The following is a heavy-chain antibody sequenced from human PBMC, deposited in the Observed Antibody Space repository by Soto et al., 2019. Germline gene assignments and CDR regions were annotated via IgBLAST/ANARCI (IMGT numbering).Heavy chain of an antibody. V-gene: IGHV4-39*07. CDR3: ARDTGDWRPVTTAGKGRGHYYYYGMDV. D-gene: IGHD4-17*01. CDR2: IYYSGST. J-gene: IGHJ6*02. Sequence: KSSETLSLTCTVSGGSISSSSYYWGWIRQPPGKGLEWIGSIYYSGSTNYNPSLKSRVTISVDTSKNQFSLKLSSVTAADTAVYYCARDTGDWRPVTTAGKGRGHYYYYGMDVWGQGTTVTVSS. CDR1: GGSISSSSYY.